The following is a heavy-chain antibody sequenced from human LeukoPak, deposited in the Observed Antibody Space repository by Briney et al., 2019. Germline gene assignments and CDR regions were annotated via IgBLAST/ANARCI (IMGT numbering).Heavy chain of an antibody. D-gene: IGHD3-10*01. CDR3: ARSDLWFGELSPQIYGMDV. CDR2: ISSSSSYI. CDR1: GFTFSSYS. V-gene: IGHV3-21*01. Sequence: GGSLRLSCAASGFTFSSYSMNWVRQAPGKGLEWVSSISSSSSYIYYADSVKGRFTISRDNAKNLLYLQMNSLRAEDTAVYYCARSDLWFGELSPQIYGMDVWGQGTTVTVSS. J-gene: IGHJ6*02.